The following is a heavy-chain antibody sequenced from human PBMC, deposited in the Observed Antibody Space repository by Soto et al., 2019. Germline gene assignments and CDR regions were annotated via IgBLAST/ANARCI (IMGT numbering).Heavy chain of an antibody. D-gene: IGHD3-3*01. V-gene: IGHV3-30*03. Sequence: GGSLRLSCAASGFTFSSYGMHRVRQAPGKGLEWVAVISYDGSNKYYADSVKGRFTISRDNSKNTLYLQMNSLRAEDTAVYYCARVGYDFWSGYSAVDYWGQGTLVTVS. CDR2: ISYDGSNK. CDR1: GFTFSSYG. CDR3: ARVGYDFWSGYSAVDY. J-gene: IGHJ4*02.